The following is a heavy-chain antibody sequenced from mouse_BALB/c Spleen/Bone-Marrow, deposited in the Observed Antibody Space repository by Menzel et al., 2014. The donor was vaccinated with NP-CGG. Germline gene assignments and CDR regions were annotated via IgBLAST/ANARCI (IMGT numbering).Heavy chain of an antibody. J-gene: IGHJ4*01. D-gene: IGHD1-2*01. CDR2: IYPGSGNT. CDR3: ARPQFISGRYYAMDY. V-gene: IGHV1-63*01. Sequence: QVQLKESGAELVRPGTSVKISCKASGYAFTNCWLDWVKQSPGHGLEWIGDIYPGSGNTYFNEKFKGKATLTADKSSSTAYMQLSSLTSEDSAVYFCARPQFISGRYYAMDYWGQGTSVTVSS. CDR1: GYAFTNCW.